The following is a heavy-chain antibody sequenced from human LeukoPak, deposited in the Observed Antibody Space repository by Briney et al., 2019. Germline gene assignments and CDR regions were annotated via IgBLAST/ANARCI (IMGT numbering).Heavy chain of an antibody. CDR3: ARVPLRRQYNWFDP. CDR1: GGSFSGYY. V-gene: IGHV4-34*01. CDR2: INHSGST. Sequence: SETLSLTCAVYGGSFSGYYWSWIRQPPGKGLELIGEINHSGSTNYNPSLKSRVTISVDTSKNQFSLKLSSVTAADTAVYYCARVPLRRQYNWFDPWGQGTLVTVSS. J-gene: IGHJ5*02. D-gene: IGHD5-24*01.